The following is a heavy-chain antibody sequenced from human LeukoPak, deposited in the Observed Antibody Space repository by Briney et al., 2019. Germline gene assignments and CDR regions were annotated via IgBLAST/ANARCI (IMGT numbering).Heavy chain of an antibody. CDR3: TTVGTSPNWNDHFDY. CDR2: IKSKTDGGTT. D-gene: IGHD1-1*01. Sequence: GGSLRLSCAASGFTFSNAWMSWVRQAPGKGLERVGRIKSKTDGGTTDYAAPVKGRFTISRDDSKNTLYLQMNSLKTEGTAVYYCTTVGTSPNWNDHFDYWGQGTLVTVSS. J-gene: IGHJ4*02. CDR1: GFTFSNAW. V-gene: IGHV3-15*01.